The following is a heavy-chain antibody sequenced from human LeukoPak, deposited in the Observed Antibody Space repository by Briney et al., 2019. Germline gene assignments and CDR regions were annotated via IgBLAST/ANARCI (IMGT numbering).Heavy chain of an antibody. CDR1: GLTFSSYA. CDR3: AKLIFAPVEMATGYFDY. D-gene: IGHD5-24*01. J-gene: IGHJ4*02. Sequence: GGSLRLSCAASGLTFSSYAMSWVRQAPGKGLEWVSAISGSGGSTYYADSVKGRFTISRDNSKNTLYLQVNSLRAEDTAVYYCAKLIFAPVEMATGYFDYWGQGTLVTVSS. CDR2: ISGSGGST. V-gene: IGHV3-23*01.